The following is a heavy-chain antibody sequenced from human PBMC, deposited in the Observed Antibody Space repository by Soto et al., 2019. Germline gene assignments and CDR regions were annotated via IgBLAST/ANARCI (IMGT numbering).Heavy chain of an antibody. CDR2: ISAFNGHT. Sequence: ASVKVSCKASGYTFTSFVISWVRQAPGQGLEWMGWISAFNGHTNYAQKLQGRVTMTTDTSTGTAYMEVRGLKSDDTAVYYCARGGARLHRLDYWVQGTLVTVSS. D-gene: IGHD2-21*02. V-gene: IGHV1-18*01. CDR3: ARGGARLHRLDY. J-gene: IGHJ4*02. CDR1: GYTFTSFV.